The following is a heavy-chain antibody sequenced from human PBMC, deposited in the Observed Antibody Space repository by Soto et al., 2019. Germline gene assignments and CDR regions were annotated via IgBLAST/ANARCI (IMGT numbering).Heavy chain of an antibody. D-gene: IGHD4-17*01. CDR3: ARAGLDYGWFDP. V-gene: IGHV4-30-4*01. CDR1: GGSISSGDYY. CDR2: IYYSGST. Sequence: SETLSLTCTVSGGSISSGDYYWSWIRQPPGKGLEWIGYIYYSGSTYYNPPLKSRVTISVDTSKNQFSLKLSSVTAADTAVYYCARAGLDYGWFDPWGQGTLVTVSS. J-gene: IGHJ5*02.